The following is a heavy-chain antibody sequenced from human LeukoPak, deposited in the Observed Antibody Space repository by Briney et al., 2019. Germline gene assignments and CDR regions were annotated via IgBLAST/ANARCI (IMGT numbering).Heavy chain of an antibody. J-gene: IGHJ4*02. D-gene: IGHD3-22*01. CDR3: ARDYYDSSGYDNYFDY. Sequence: SETLSLTCTVSGGSLSSGSYYWGWVRQPAGTGMEWVGRIYTSGSTNYNPSLKSRVTISVDTSKNQFSLKLSSVTAADTAVYYCARDYYDSSGYDNYFDYWGQGALVTVSS. CDR1: GGSLSSGSYY. CDR2: IYTSGST. V-gene: IGHV4-61*02.